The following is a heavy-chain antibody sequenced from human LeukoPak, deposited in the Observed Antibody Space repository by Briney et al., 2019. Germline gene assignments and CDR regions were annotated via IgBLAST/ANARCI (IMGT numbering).Heavy chain of an antibody. Sequence: SVKVSXKASGGTFSSYAISWVRQAPGQGLEWMGRIIPIFGTANYAQKFQGRVTITTDESTSTAYMELSSLRSEDTAVYYCAREGYSYGFDWGQGTLVTVSS. CDR2: IIPIFGTA. CDR3: AREGYSYGFD. V-gene: IGHV1-69*05. J-gene: IGHJ4*02. D-gene: IGHD5-18*01. CDR1: GGTFSSYA.